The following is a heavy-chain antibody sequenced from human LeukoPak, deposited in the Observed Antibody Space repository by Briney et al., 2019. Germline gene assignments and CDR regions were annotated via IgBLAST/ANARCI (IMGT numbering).Heavy chain of an antibody. D-gene: IGHD2-2*02. CDR2: INPNSGGT. J-gene: IGHJ5*02. Sequence: ASVKVSCKASGYNFTAYYMHWVRQAPGQGLEWMGRINPNSGGTNYAQKFQGRVTMTRDTSITTAYMELNRLRSDDTAVYHCARVAPAAIFSFDPWGQGTLVTVSS. CDR3: ARVAPAAIFSFDP. CDR1: GYNFTAYY. V-gene: IGHV1-2*06.